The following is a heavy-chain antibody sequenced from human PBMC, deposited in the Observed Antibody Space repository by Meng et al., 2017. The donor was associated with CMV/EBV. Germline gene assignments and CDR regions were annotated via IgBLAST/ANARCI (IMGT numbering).Heavy chain of an antibody. CDR1: GFTFSSYE. CDR3: ARALVVETNPRNYYYYGMDV. CDR2: ISSSGSTI. V-gene: IGHV3-48*03. J-gene: IGHJ6*02. Sequence: GGSLRLSCAASGFTFSSYEMNWVRQAPGKGLEWVSYISSSGSTIYYADSVKGRFTISRDNAKNSLYLQMNSLRAEDTAVYYCARALVVETNPRNYYYYGMDVWGQGTTVTVS. D-gene: IGHD2-21*01.